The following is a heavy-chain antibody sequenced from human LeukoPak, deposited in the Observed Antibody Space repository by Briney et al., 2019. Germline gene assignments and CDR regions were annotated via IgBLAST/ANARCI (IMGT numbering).Heavy chain of an antibody. D-gene: IGHD6-13*01. J-gene: IGHJ5*02. Sequence: GASVKVSCKASGYTFTSYDINWVRQATGQGLEWMGWMNPNSGNTGYAQKVQGRVTMTRNTSISTADMELRSLRSEDTAVYYCGGALPYSSSWYPHWFDPWGQGTLVTVSS. V-gene: IGHV1-8*01. CDR1: GYTFTSYD. CDR2: MNPNSGNT. CDR3: GGALPYSSSWYPHWFDP.